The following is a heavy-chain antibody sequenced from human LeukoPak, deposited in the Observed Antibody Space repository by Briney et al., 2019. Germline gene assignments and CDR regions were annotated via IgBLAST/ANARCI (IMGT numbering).Heavy chain of an antibody. CDR2: IYYSGST. D-gene: IGHD5-18*01. Sequence: SETLSLTCTVSGGSISSSRDYWAWIRQPPGKGLEWIANIYYSGSTYYSPSPKSRVTISVDTSKNQFFLKLSSVTAADTAVYYCARDPYVDTAMVWYFDYWGQGTLVTVSS. V-gene: IGHV4-39*02. CDR1: GGSISSSRDY. CDR3: ARDPYVDTAMVWYFDY. J-gene: IGHJ4*02.